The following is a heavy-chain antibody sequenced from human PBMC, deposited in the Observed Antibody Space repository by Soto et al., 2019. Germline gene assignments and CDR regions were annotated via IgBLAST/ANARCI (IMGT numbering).Heavy chain of an antibody. CDR2: ISAYNGNT. J-gene: IGHJ4*02. Sequence: GASVKVSCKASGYTFTSYGISWVRQAPGQGLEWMGWISAYNGNTNYAQKLQGRVTMTTDTPTSTAYMELRSLRSDDTAVYYCARVTVVIIAARPRWYDYWGQGTLVTVSS. D-gene: IGHD6-6*01. V-gene: IGHV1-18*01. CDR1: GYTFTSYG. CDR3: ARVTVVIIAARPRWYDY.